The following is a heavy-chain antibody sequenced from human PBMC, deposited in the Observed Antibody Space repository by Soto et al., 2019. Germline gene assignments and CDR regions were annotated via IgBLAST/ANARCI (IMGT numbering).Heavy chain of an antibody. CDR1: GDTFKNCV. CDR2: IIPLFGTT. Sequence: QVQVVKSGVEVRRPGSSVKVSCKASGDTFKNCVISWVRQAPGQGLEWMGGIIPLFGTTDFAQRFQGRLTITTDESTPTAYLELSRLRSEDTATHYCAAELGFGKLSVVWGQGTTVIVSS. D-gene: IGHD3-10*01. CDR3: AAELGFGKLSVV. V-gene: IGHV1-69*01. J-gene: IGHJ6*02.